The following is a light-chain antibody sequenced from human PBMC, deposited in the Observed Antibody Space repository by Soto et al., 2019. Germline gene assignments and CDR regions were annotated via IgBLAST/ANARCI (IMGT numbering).Light chain of an antibody. CDR3: QQYTAWPPWT. CDR2: AAS. V-gene: IGKV3-15*01. CDR1: QSVSSN. Sequence: EIIMTQSPATLSVSPGERASLSCRASQSVSSNLAWYQQKPGQAPRLLIYAASTRATGISTRFSGSGSGTEFTLTISSLQSEDFAIYYCQQYTAWPPWTFRHGTKVDIK. J-gene: IGKJ1*01.